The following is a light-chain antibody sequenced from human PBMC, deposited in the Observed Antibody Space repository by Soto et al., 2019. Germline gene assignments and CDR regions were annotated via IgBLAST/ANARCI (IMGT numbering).Light chain of an antibody. Sequence: EIVMTQSPATLSVSPGERATLSCRARQSVSSNLAWYQQKPGQAPRLLIYGASTRATGIPARFSGSGSGTEFTLTISSLQSEDCAVYYCQQYNNWPYTFGQGNKLEIK. CDR1: QSVSSN. CDR2: GAS. J-gene: IGKJ2*01. V-gene: IGKV3-15*01. CDR3: QQYNNWPYT.